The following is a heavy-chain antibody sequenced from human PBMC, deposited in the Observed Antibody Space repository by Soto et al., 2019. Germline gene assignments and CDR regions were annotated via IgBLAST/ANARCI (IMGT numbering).Heavy chain of an antibody. CDR2: LYYTGST. V-gene: IGHV4-39*01. CDR3: ARASIPTSGTGGRYFQH. CDR1: GDPISTSPDY. J-gene: IGHJ1*01. D-gene: IGHD6-13*01. Sequence: QLHLQESGPGLVKPSETLSLICAVSGDPISTSPDYSWAWIRQPPGKGLEYIGTLYYTGSTYYNPSLKSRVTISLDTSNNRFSLKLSSVTAADTAVYYCARASIPTSGTGGRYFQHWGQGTLVTVSS.